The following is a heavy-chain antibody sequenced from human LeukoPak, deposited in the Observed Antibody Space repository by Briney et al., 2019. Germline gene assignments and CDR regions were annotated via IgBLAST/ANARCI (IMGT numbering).Heavy chain of an antibody. CDR2: IYYSGST. CDR3: ARAHYDFWSGYSLYYHYGMDV. CDR1: GGSISSYY. D-gene: IGHD3-3*01. Sequence: SETLSLTCTVSGGSISSYYWSWIRQPPGKGLEWIGYIYYSGSTNYNPSLKSRVTISVDTSKNQFSLKLSSVTAADTAVYYCARAHYDFWSGYSLYYHYGMDVWGQGTTVTVSS. J-gene: IGHJ6*02. V-gene: IGHV4-59*08.